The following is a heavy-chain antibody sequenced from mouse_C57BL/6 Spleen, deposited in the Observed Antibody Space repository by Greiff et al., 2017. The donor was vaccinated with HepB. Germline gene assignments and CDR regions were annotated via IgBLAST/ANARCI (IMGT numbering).Heavy chain of an antibody. CDR2: ISDGGSYT. CDR1: GFTFSSYA. J-gene: IGHJ2*01. V-gene: IGHV5-4*01. Sequence: EVHLVESGGGLVKPGGSLKLSCAASGFTFSSYAMSWVRQTPEKRLEWVATISDGGSYTYYPDNVKGRFTISRDNAKNNLYLQMSHLKSEDTAMYYCARDRGITTVGGYYFDYWGQGTTLTVSS. D-gene: IGHD1-1*01. CDR3: ARDRGITTVGGYYFDY.